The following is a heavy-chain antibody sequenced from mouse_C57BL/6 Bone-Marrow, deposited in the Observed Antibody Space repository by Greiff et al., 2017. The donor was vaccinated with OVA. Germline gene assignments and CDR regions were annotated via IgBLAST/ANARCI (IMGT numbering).Heavy chain of an antibody. D-gene: IGHD2-1*01. V-gene: IGHV1-64*01. CDR3: ARIRYGNYVRYFDV. CDR2: IHPNSGST. Sequence: QVQLQQPGAELVKPGASVKLSCKASGYTFTSYWMHWVKQRPGQGLEWIGMIHPNSGSTNYNEKFTSKATLTVDKSSSTAYMQLSSLPSEDSAVYDGARIRYGNYVRYFDVWGTGTTVTVSS. J-gene: IGHJ1*03. CDR1: GYTFTSYW.